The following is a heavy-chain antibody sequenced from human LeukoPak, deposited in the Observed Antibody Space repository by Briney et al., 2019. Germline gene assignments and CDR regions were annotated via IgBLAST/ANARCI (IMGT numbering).Heavy chain of an antibody. J-gene: IGHJ4*02. CDR3: ARHRGGFGESPFDY. Sequence: GGSLRLSCAASGFTVSSNYMSWVRQAPGKGLEWVSVIYSGGSTYYADSVKGRFTISRDNSKNTLYLQMNSLRAEDTAVYYCARHRGGFGESPFDYWGQGTLVTVSS. CDR2: IYSGGST. D-gene: IGHD3-10*01. V-gene: IGHV3-53*01. CDR1: GFTVSSNY.